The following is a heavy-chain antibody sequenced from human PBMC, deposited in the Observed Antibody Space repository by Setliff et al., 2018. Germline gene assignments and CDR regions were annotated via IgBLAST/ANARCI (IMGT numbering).Heavy chain of an antibody. CDR3: FGAGTCSY. CDR1: GFVVTNSE. D-gene: IGHD3-10*01. V-gene: IGHV3-23*01. CDR2: IHVDGIST. Sequence: LRLSCAASGFVVTNSEMSWVRQAPGKGLEWVSSIHVDGISTYYADSVKGRFTISRDNSRNSLSLQMNNLRTEDTAVYYCFGAGTCSYWGQGTLVTVSS. J-gene: IGHJ4*02.